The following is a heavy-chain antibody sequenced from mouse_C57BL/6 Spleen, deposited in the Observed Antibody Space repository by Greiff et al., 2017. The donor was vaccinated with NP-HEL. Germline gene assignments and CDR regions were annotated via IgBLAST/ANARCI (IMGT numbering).Heavy chain of an antibody. Sequence: EVQGVESGGGLVKPGGSLKLSCAASGFTFSDYGMHWVRQAPEKGLEWVAYISSGSSTIYYADTVKGRFTISRDNAKNTLFLQMTSLRSEEPAMYYCARGGNYPFAYWGQGTLVTVSA. CDR1: GFTFSDYG. CDR3: ARGGNYPFAY. J-gene: IGHJ3*01. D-gene: IGHD2-1*01. CDR2: ISSGSSTI. V-gene: IGHV5-17*01.